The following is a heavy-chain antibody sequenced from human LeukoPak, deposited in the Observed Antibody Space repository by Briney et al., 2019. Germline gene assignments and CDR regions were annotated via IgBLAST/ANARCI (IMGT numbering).Heavy chain of an antibody. CDR2: IYYSGST. CDR3: ATAEKWSGGGSYYENWFDP. J-gene: IGHJ5*02. D-gene: IGHD1-26*01. V-gene: IGHV4-30-4*08. Sequence: LRLSCAASGFTFSSYAMSWVRQPPGKGLEWIGYIYYSGSTYYNPSLKSRVTISVDTSKNQFSLKLSSVTAADTAVYYCATAEKWSGGGSYYENWFDPWGQGTLVTVSS. CDR1: GFTFSSYA.